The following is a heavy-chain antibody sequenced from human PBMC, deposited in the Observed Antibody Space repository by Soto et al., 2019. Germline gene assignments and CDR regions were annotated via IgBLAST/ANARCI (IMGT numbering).Heavy chain of an antibody. J-gene: IGHJ4*02. CDR2: IKSKTDGGTT. V-gene: IGHV3-15*01. Sequence: EVQLVESGGGLVKPGGSLRLSCAASGFTFSNAWMSWVRQAPGKGLEWVGRIKSKTDGGTTDYAAPVKGRFTISRDDSKNTLYLQMNSLKTEDTAVYYCTTDYCGGDCYSYESHYWGQGTLVTVSS. CDR1: GFTFSNAW. D-gene: IGHD2-21*01. CDR3: TTDYCGGDCYSYESHY.